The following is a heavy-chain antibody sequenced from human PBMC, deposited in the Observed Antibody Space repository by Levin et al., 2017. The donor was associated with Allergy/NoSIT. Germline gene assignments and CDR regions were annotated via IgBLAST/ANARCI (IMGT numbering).Heavy chain of an antibody. Sequence: LGESLKISCQGSGYSFSNYFISWVRQMPGEGLEWMGMIDPRDSSTNYSPSFQGHVTISADKSITTAYLQWNSLKASDTAVYYCARNNWGRDNWGQGTLVTVSS. V-gene: IGHV5-10-1*01. J-gene: IGHJ4*02. CDR1: GYSFSNYF. D-gene: IGHD7-27*01. CDR2: IDPRDSST. CDR3: ARNNWGRDN.